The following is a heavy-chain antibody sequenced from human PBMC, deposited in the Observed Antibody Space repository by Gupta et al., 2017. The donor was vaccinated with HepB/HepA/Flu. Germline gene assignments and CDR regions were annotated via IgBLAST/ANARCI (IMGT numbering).Heavy chain of an antibody. D-gene: IGHD4-23*01. V-gene: IGHV4-34*01. J-gene: IGHJ4*02. Sequence: QVQLQQWGAGLLKPSETLSLTCAVYGGSFSGYYWSWIRQPPGKGLEWIGEINHSGSTNYNPSLKSRVTISVDTSKNQFSLKLSSVTAADTAVYYCARAGGNRTFVDYWGQGTLVTVSS. CDR1: GGSFSGYY. CDR3: ARAGGNRTFVDY. CDR2: INHSGST.